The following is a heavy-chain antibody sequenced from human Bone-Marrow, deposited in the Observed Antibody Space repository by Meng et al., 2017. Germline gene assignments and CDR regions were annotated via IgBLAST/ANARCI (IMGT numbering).Heavy chain of an antibody. V-gene: IGHV1-2*06. Sequence: GGEWKRAGAAVMASWKASGDASPDYWLHWVRRAPGQGLEWMGRINPKSGDTHYAQRFQGRVTMTGDTSISTAYMELRSLRSDDTAVYYCARDRYGDYPLDWFDPWGQGTLVTVSS. J-gene: IGHJ5*02. CDR1: GDASPDYW. CDR2: INPKSGDT. CDR3: ARDRYGDYPLDWFDP. D-gene: IGHD4-17*01.